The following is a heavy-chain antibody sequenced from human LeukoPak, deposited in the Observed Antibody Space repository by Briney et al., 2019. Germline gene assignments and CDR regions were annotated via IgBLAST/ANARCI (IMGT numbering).Heavy chain of an antibody. J-gene: IGHJ4*02. CDR3: ARDVRFGELPLDY. CDR1: GFTFSSYA. Sequence: GRSLRLSCAASGFTFSSYAMHWVRQAPGKGLEWVAVISYDGSNKYYADSVKGRFTISRDNSKNTLYLQMNSLRAEDTAVYYCARDVRFGELPLDYWGQGTLVTVSS. D-gene: IGHD3-10*01. V-gene: IGHV3-30-3*01. CDR2: ISYDGSNK.